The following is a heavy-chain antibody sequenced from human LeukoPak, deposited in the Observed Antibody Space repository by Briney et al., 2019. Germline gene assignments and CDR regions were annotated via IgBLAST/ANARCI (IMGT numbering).Heavy chain of an antibody. CDR3: ATTSGTYYYDSSGYYASVQGLFDY. Sequence: PGGSLRLSCAASGFTFSSYWMSLVRQAPGKGLEWVANIKQDGSEKYYVDSVKGRFTISRDNAKNSLYLQMNSLRAEDTAMYYCATTSGTYYYDSSGYYASVQGLFDYWGREPWSPSPQ. J-gene: IGHJ4*02. CDR1: GFTFSSYW. CDR2: IKQDGSEK. V-gene: IGHV3-7*01. D-gene: IGHD3-22*01.